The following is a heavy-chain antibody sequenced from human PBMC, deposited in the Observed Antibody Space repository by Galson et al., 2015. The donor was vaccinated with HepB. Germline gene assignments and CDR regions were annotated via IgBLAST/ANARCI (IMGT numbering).Heavy chain of an antibody. CDR1: GFTFSSYS. Sequence: LRLSCAASGFTFSSYSMNWVRQAPGKGLEWVSSISSSSSYIYYADSVKGRFTISRDNAKDSLYLQMNSLRAEDTAVYYCARDQYSSNYYYYYGMDVWGQGTTVTVSS. CDR3: ARDQYSSNYYYYYGMDV. J-gene: IGHJ6*02. CDR2: ISSSSSYI. D-gene: IGHD6-19*01. V-gene: IGHV3-21*01.